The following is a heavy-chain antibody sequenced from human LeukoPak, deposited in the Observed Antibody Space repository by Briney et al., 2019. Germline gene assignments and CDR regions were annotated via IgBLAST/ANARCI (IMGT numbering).Heavy chain of an antibody. CDR2: INHSGST. V-gene: IGHV4-34*01. CDR1: GGSFSGYY. Sequence: SETLSLTCAVYGGSFSGYYWSWIRQPPGKGLEWIGEINHSGSTNYNPSLKSRLTIFVDTSKNQFSLKLSSVTAADTAVYYCARRLRVATTAYFDYWGQGILVPVSS. D-gene: IGHD2-2*01. CDR3: ARRLRVATTAYFDY. J-gene: IGHJ4*02.